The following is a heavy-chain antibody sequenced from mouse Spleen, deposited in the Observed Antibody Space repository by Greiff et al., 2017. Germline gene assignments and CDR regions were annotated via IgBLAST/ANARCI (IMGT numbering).Heavy chain of an antibody. Sequence: QVQLQQSGPELVKPGASVKISCKASGYAFSSSWMNWVKQRPGKGLEWIGRIYPGDGDTNYNGKFKGKATLTADKSSSTAYMQLSSLTSEDSAVYFCAVVAKSYAMDYRGQGTSVTVSS. CDR3: AVVAKSYAMDY. D-gene: IGHD1-1*01. J-gene: IGHJ4*01. V-gene: IGHV1-82*01. CDR1: GYAFSSSW. CDR2: IYPGDGDT.